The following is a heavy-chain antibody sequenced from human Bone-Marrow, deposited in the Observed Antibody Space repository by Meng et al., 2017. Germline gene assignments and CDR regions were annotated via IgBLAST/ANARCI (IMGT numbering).Heavy chain of an antibody. CDR3: ARGVRGRRPRFLEWLLLDWFDP. V-gene: IGHV1-2*06. CDR1: GYTFTGYY. D-gene: IGHD3-3*01. Sequence: ASVKVSCKASGYTFTGYYMHWVRQAPGQGLEWMGRINPNSGGTNYAQKFQGRVTMTRDTSISTAYMELGRLRSDDTAVYYCARGVRGRRPRFLEWLLLDWFDPWGQGTLVTVSS. CDR2: INPNSGGT. J-gene: IGHJ5*02.